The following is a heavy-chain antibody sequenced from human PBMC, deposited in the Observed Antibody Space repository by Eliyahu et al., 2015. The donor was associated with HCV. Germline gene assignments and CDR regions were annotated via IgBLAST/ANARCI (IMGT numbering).Heavy chain of an antibody. D-gene: IGHD3-10*01. J-gene: IGHJ4*02. V-gene: IGHV2-5*01. CDR3: AHRPYQNYYATPGSYYFDY. CDR1: GFSLTTNTXG. Sequence: QITLKESGPTLVKPTQTLTLTCXFSGFSLTTNTXGVGWIRQPPGEALEWLALISWNEGKHYSPSLKSRLTITRDTSENQVVLTLTNVDPVDTATYYCAHRPYQNYYATPGSYYFDYWGQGLLVTVSA. CDR2: ISWNEGK.